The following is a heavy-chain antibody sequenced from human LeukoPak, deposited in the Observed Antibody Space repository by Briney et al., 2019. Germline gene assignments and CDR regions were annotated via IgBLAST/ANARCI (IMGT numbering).Heavy chain of an antibody. Sequence: PSETLSLTCTVSGGSISSYYWSWIRQPPGKGLEWIGCIYYSGSTNYNPSLQSRVTISVDTSKNQFSLNLNSVTAADTAVYYCARGGAARLHFQNWGQGTLVTVSS. CDR1: GGSISSYY. CDR2: IYYSGST. J-gene: IGHJ1*01. V-gene: IGHV4-59*01. D-gene: IGHD6-6*01. CDR3: ARGGAARLHFQN.